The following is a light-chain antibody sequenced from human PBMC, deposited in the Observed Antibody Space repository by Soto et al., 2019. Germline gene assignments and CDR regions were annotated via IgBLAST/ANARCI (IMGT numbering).Light chain of an antibody. Sequence: DIQMTQSPSSLSASVGDRVTITCRASRSISFYLNWYQQKAGKAPNVLIYAASNLQSGVPPRFSGSGSGTEFTLTISSLQPEDFASYFCQQSYGTPPTFGQGTKVEIK. V-gene: IGKV1-39*01. J-gene: IGKJ1*01. CDR3: QQSYGTPPT. CDR1: RSISFY. CDR2: AAS.